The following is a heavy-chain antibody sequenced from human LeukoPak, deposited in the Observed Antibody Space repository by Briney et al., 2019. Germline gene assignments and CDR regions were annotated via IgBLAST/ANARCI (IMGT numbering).Heavy chain of an antibody. CDR2: FGTRSTSI. D-gene: IGHD3-22*01. CDR3: AREVSEGFDF. Sequence: GGSLRLSCAASGFTFSSYSMNWIRQAPGKGLEWVSSFGTRSTSIYHAGSVKGRFAISRDNAKNSLYLQMNSLRAEDTALYYCAREVSEGFDFWGQGTLVTVSS. V-gene: IGHV3-21*01. CDR1: GFTFSSYS. J-gene: IGHJ4*02.